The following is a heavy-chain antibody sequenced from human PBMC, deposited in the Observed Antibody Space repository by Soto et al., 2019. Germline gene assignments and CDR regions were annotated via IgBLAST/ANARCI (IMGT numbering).Heavy chain of an antibody. CDR2: IIHIFASS. D-gene: IGHD6-13*01. CDR1: GGTFSNFG. V-gene: IGHV1-69*01. J-gene: IGHJ5*02. Sequence: QVQLVQSGAEVKKPGSSVRVSCKASGGTFSNFGFSWVRQAPGQGLEWMGGIIHIFASSNYAQKFQGRLTITAAESTSTAYMDLSSLRSEDTAVYFCAKDVGFQQLLFVFETWGQGTLVTVSS. CDR3: AKDVGFQQLLFVFET.